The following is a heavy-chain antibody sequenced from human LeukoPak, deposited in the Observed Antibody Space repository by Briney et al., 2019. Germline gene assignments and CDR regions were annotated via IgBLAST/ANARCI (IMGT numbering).Heavy chain of an antibody. D-gene: IGHD3-10*01. CDR3: ARVRSYGSGSYSPAYFDY. J-gene: IGHJ4*02. Sequence: GGSLRLSCAASGFTFSSYGMHWVRQAPGKGLEWVAFIRYDGSNKYYADSVKGRFTISRDNSKNTLYLQMNSLRAEDTAVYYCARVRSYGSGSYSPAYFDYWGQGTLVTVSS. V-gene: IGHV3-30*02. CDR2: IRYDGSNK. CDR1: GFTFSSYG.